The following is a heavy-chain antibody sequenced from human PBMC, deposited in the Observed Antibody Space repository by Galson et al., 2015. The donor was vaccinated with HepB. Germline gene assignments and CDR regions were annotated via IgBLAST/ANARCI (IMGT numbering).Heavy chain of an antibody. CDR1: GFTFSSYA. D-gene: IGHD3-9*01. V-gene: IGHV3-30-3*01. CDR2: ISYDGSNK. CDR3: ARDEYYDILTGSPDY. Sequence: SLRLSCAASGFTFSSYAMHWVRQAPGKGLEWVAVISYDGSNKYYADSVKGRFTISRDNSKNTLYLQMNSLRAEDTAVYYCARDEYYDILTGSPDYWGQGTLVTVSS. J-gene: IGHJ4*02.